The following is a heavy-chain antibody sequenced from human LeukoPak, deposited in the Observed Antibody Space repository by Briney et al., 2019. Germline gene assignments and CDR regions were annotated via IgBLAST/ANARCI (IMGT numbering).Heavy chain of an antibody. D-gene: IGHD6-13*01. CDR3: AKDSYSSSWYVSDPRFDY. J-gene: IGHJ4*02. Sequence: GGSLRLSCAASGFTFSSYGMHWVRQAPGKGLEWVAFIRYDGSNKYYADSVKGRFTISRDNSKNTLYLQMNSLRAEDTAVYYCAKDSYSSSWYVSDPRFDYWGQGTLVPVSS. CDR1: GFTFSSYG. CDR2: IRYDGSNK. V-gene: IGHV3-30*02.